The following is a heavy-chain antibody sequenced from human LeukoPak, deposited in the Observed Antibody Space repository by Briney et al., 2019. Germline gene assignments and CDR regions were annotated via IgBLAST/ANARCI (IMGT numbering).Heavy chain of an antibody. CDR1: GGSLSSYY. CDR2: ISYSGST. D-gene: IGHD3-10*01. J-gene: IGHJ3*02. Sequence: SETLSLTCTVSGGSLSSYYWSWIRQSPGKGLEWIGYISYSGSTNYNPSLKSRVTISVDTSKNQFSLKLSSVTAADTAVYYCARAYYGSGSYLRAKHAFDIWGQGTMVTVSS. CDR3: ARAYYGSGSYLRAKHAFDI. V-gene: IGHV4-59*01.